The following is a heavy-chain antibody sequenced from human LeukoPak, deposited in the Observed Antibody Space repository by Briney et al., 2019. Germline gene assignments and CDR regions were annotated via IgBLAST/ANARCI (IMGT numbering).Heavy chain of an antibody. D-gene: IGHD5-12*01. Sequence: TGGSLRLSCAASGFTFSSYAMSWVRQAPGKGLEWVANIKQDGSEKYYVDSVKGRFTISRDNAKNSLYLQMNSLRAEDTAVYYCARYSGYDDEGEYFDYWGQGTLVTVSS. CDR2: IKQDGSEK. CDR3: ARYSGYDDEGEYFDY. V-gene: IGHV3-7*01. J-gene: IGHJ4*02. CDR1: GFTFSSYA.